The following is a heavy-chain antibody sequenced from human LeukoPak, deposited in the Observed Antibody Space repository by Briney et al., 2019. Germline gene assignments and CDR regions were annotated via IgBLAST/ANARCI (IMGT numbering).Heavy chain of an antibody. V-gene: IGHV3-7*01. CDR2: IKPNGSEK. J-gene: IGHJ4*02. CDR1: GFTFSSYW. Sequence: GGSLRLSCVSSGFTFSSYWMSWVRQAPGKGLEWVANIKPNGSEKFYVDSVKGRFTISRDNAKNSVYLQMNSLRVEETAVYYCARGGSDYWGQGTLVTVSS. D-gene: IGHD2-15*01. CDR3: ARGGSDY.